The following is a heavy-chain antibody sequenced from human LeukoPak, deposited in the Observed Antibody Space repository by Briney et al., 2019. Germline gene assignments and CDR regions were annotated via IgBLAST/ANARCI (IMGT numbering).Heavy chain of an antibody. CDR3: ARRELYYYYMDV. D-gene: IGHD5-24*01. CDR2: IYYSGST. J-gene: IGHJ6*03. V-gene: IGHV4-39*01. Sequence: SETLSLTCTVSGGSISSSSYYWGWIRQPPGKGLEWIGSIYYSGSTYYNPSLKSRVTISVDTSKNQFCLKLSSVTAADTAVYYCARRELYYYYMDVWGKGTTVTVSS. CDR1: GGSISSSSYY.